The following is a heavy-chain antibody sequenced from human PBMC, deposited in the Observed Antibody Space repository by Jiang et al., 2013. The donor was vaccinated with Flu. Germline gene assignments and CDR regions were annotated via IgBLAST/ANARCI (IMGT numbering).Heavy chain of an antibody. CDR3: AREVPASAVTLDY. Sequence: SGGGLAQPGGSLRLSCAASGFTFSNYWMSWVRQAPGKGLEWMTNIKTDGSDKNYVDSVKGRFTISRDNAKNSLYLQMNSLRAEDTAVYYCAREVPASAVTLDYWGQGTLVTVSS. V-gene: IGHV3-7*01. CDR1: GFTFSNYW. J-gene: IGHJ4*02. D-gene: IGHD4-23*01. CDR2: IKTDGSDK.